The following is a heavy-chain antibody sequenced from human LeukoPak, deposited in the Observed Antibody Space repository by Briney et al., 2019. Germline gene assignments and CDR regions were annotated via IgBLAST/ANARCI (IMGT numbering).Heavy chain of an antibody. CDR1: GGSLNSPNYY. CDR3: ARHDYYGSLNWFDP. CDR2: IYYSGTT. V-gene: IGHV4-39*01. J-gene: IGHJ5*02. Sequence: NASETLSLTCIVSGGSLNSPNYYWGWIRQPPGKGLEWIGTIYYSGTTYYNPSLKSRLTISVDTSKNQFSLKLTSVTAADTAVYYCARHDYYGSLNWFDPWGQGTLITVSS. D-gene: IGHD3-10*01.